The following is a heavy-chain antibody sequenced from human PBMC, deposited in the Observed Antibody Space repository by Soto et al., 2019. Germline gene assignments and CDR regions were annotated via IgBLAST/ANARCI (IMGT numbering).Heavy chain of an antibody. V-gene: IGHV1-3*01. CDR2: INAGNGNT. D-gene: IGHD2-2*01. CDR3: ARECTSCYAKVHYYYYMDV. Sequence: QVQLVQSGAEVKKPGASVKVSCKASGYTFTSYAMHWVRQAPGQRLEWMGWINAGNGNTKYSQKFQGRVTITRDTSESTAYMELSSLRSEDTAVYYCARECTSCYAKVHYYYYMDVWGKGTTVTVSS. J-gene: IGHJ6*03. CDR1: GYTFTSYA.